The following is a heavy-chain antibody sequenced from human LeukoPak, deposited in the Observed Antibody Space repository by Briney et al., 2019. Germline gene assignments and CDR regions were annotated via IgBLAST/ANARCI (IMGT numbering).Heavy chain of an antibody. CDR1: GGSFSGYY. CDR2: INHSGST. J-gene: IGHJ4*02. CDR3: ARGASSTVVVSAAIISSHFDY. Sequence: SETLSLTCAVYGGSFSGYYWSWIRQPPGKGLEWIGEINHSGSTNYNPSLKSRVTISVDTSKNQFSLKLSSVTAADTAVYYCARGASSTVVVSAAIISSHFDYWGQGTLVTVSS. V-gene: IGHV4-34*01. D-gene: IGHD2-2*01.